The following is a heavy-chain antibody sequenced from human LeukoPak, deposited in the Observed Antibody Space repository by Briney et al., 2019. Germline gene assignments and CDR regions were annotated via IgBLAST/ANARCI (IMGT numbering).Heavy chain of an antibody. CDR1: GFTFYEYT. CDR2: TNWDGGST. D-gene: IGHD2-15*01. Sequence: TGGSLRLSCEASGFTFYEYTMHWVPQAPGKGLEWVALTNWDGGSTYYADSVKGRFTISRDNRKNSLYLQMNSLTTEDTAFYYCAKVAHTRKWYWLDPWGQGTLVTVSS. J-gene: IGHJ5*02. CDR3: AKVAHTRKWYWLDP. V-gene: IGHV3-43*01.